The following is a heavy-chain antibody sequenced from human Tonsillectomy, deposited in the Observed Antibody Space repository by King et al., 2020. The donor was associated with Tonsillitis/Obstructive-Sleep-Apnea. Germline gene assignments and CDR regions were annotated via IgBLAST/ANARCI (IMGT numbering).Heavy chain of an antibody. V-gene: IGHV4-34*01. D-gene: IGHD3-9*01. Sequence: VQLQQWGAGLLKPSETLSLTCAVYGESFSGFYWSWIRQPPGKGLEWIGEISHSGSTNYNPSLKSRVSISVDTSKNLLSLKLNSVTAADTAVYYCAKSYDFLTGYYNGHFMDVWGTGTTVTVSS. CDR1: GESFSGFY. J-gene: IGHJ6*03. CDR2: ISHSGST. CDR3: AKSYDFLTGYYNGHFMDV.